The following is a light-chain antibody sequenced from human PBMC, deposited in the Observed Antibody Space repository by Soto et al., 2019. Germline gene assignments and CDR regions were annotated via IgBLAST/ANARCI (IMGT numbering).Light chain of an antibody. CDR3: SSYTTSGTYV. Sequence: QSALTQPPSVSGSPGQSVAISCTGTSSDAGSYNGVSWYQQPPGTAPKLMIYDGSNRPSGVPDRFSGSKSGTSASLTISGLQAEEEADYYCSSYTTSGTYVFGTGTKLTVL. J-gene: IGLJ1*01. V-gene: IGLV2-18*02. CDR2: DGS. CDR1: SSDAGSYNG.